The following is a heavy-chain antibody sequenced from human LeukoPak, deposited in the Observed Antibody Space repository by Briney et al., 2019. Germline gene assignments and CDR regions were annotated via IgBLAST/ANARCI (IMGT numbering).Heavy chain of an antibody. V-gene: IGHV3-74*03. D-gene: IGHD2-15*01. J-gene: IGHJ6*03. Sequence: GGSLRLSCAASGFTFSSYWMHWVRQAPGKGLVWVSRIRTDGTITTYADSVKGRFSISRDNARNTLYLQVNSLRVEDTAVYYCARLLYYMSDYYCYYMDVWGKGTTVTVSS. CDR2: IRTDGTIT. CDR3: ARLLYYMSDYYCYYMDV. CDR1: GFTFSSYW.